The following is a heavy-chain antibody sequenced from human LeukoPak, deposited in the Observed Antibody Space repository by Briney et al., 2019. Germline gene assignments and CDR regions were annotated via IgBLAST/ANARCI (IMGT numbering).Heavy chain of an antibody. CDR3: ARGANKYSDMGVDGLDWFDP. CDR2: IYYSGST. Sequence: SQTLSLTCTVSGGSISSGDYYWSWIRQPPGKGLEWIGYIYYSGSTYYNPSLKSRVTISVDTSKNQFSLKLNSVTAADTAVYYCARGANKYSDMGVDGLDWFDPWGQGTLVTVSS. V-gene: IGHV4-30-4*08. D-gene: IGHD1-26*01. CDR1: GGSISSGDYY. J-gene: IGHJ5*02.